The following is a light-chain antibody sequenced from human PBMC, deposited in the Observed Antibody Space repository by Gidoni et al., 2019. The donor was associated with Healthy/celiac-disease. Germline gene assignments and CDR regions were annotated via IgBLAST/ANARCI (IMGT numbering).Light chain of an antibody. V-gene: IGKV4-1*01. CDR2: WAS. CDR1: QSVLYSSNNKTY. J-gene: IGKJ2*03. Sequence: IVMPQSPDSLAVSLGERATINCKSSQSVLYSSNNKTYLAWYQQKPGQPPKLLIYWASTRESGVPDRFSGSGSGTDFTLTISSLQAEDVAVYYCQQYYSTPDGFGQGTKLEIK. CDR3: QQYYSTPDG.